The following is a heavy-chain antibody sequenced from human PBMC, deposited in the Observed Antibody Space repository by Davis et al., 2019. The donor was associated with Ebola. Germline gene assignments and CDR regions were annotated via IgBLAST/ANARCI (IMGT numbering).Heavy chain of an antibody. CDR3: ARLIRFPGIGTDV. CDR2: IDPDGTGT. CDR1: GFTFSNFH. D-gene: IGHD1-14*01. J-gene: IGHJ6*02. V-gene: IGHV3-74*01. Sequence: GESLKISCAASGFTFSNFHIHWVRQTPGKGLVWVARIDPDGTGTNYADSVKGRFTISRDNAKNTLSLQMNSLRVEDTAVYYCARLIRFPGIGTDVWGQGTTVIVSS.